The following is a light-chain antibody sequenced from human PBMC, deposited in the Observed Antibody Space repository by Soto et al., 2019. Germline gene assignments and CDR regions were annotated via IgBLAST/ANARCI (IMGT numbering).Light chain of an antibody. CDR2: EVS. V-gene: IGLV2-14*01. J-gene: IGLJ2*01. CDR3: SSYTSSSTPYVV. CDR1: SSDVGDYKS. Sequence: QSVLTQPASVSGSPGQSIAISCSGTSSDVGDYKSVSWYQQHPGKAPKLMIYEVSNRPSGVSNRFSGSKSGNTASLTISGLQAEDEADYYCSSYTSSSTPYVVFGGGTKVTVL.